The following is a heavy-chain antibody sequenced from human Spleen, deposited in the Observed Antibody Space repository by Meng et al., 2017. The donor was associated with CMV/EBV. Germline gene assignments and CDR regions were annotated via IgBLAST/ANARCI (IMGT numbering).Heavy chain of an antibody. Sequence: ASVKVSCKASGYTFTSFGIHWVRQAPGQGLEWMGWIHPHRGDTNYAQQFQGRVTLTRDTSINTGYMELTRLTSDDTAVYYCARDNNWGPDYWGQGTLVTVSS. V-gene: IGHV1-2*02. J-gene: IGHJ4*02. CDR1: GYTFTSFG. D-gene: IGHD7-27*01. CDR3: ARDNNWGPDY. CDR2: IHPHRGDT.